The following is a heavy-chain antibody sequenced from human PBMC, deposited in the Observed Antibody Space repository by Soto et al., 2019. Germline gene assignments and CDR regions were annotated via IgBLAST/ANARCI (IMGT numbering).Heavy chain of an antibody. Sequence: GGSLRLSWIGSGFTFGDHAMSWFRQAPGKGLEWVGFIRSKAYGGTTEYAASVKGRFTISRDDSNSIAYLQMNSLKTEDTAVYYCQYQLLTYYYGMDVWGQGTTVTVSS. V-gene: IGHV3-49*03. CDR3: QYQLLTYYYGMDV. CDR1: GFTFGDHA. CDR2: IRSKAYGGTT. J-gene: IGHJ6*02. D-gene: IGHD2-2*01.